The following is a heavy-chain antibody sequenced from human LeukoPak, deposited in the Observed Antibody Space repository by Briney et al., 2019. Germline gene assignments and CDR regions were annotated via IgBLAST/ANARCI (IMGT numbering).Heavy chain of an antibody. V-gene: IGHV4-59*08. CDR2: INHSGTT. CDR1: GGSISTYY. J-gene: IGHJ4*02. Sequence: PSETLSLTCTISGGSISTYYWTWIRQPPGKGLEWIGEINHSGTTNYNPSLKNRVTMSVDTSKNQFSLNLNSVTAADTAVYYCARQGKANYYDSSGYYHFDYWGQGTLVTVSS. D-gene: IGHD3-22*01. CDR3: ARQGKANYYDSSGYYHFDY.